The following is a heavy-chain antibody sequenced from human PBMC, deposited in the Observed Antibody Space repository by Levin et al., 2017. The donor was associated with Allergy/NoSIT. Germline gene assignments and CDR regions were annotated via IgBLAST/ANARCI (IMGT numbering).Heavy chain of an antibody. CDR1: GFTFSSYG. D-gene: IGHD6-13*01. J-gene: IGHJ6*02. V-gene: IGHV3-30*18. CDR2: ISYDGSNK. CDR3: AKNDRAAAGTFTAYGMDV. Sequence: GGSLRLSCAASGFTFSSYGMHWVRQAPGKGLEWVAVISYDGSNKYYADSVKGRFTISRDNSKNTLYLQMNSLRAEDTAVYYCAKNDRAAAGTFTAYGMDVWGQGTTVTVSS.